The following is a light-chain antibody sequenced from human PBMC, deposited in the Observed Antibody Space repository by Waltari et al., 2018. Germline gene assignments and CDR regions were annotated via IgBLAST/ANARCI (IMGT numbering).Light chain of an antibody. CDR1: QSVSSN. J-gene: IGKJ4*01. CDR3: QQYNNWLT. CDR2: GAS. V-gene: IGKV3-15*01. Sequence: EMVMTQSPATMSVSPGARATLSCRASQSVSSNLAWYQQKPGQAPRLLIYGASTRATGIPARFSGSGSGTEFTLTISSLQSEDFAVYYCQQYNNWLTFGGGTKVEIK.